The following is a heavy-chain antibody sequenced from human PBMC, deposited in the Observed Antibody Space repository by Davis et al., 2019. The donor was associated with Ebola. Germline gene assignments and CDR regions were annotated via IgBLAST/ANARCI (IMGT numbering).Heavy chain of an antibody. J-gene: IGHJ3*02. D-gene: IGHD3-3*01. Sequence: GESLKISCVASGFTFSTYWMQWVRQTPGEGLVWISHINGDGTGTTYADSVKGRFTISRENAKNSLYLQMNSLRAGDTAVYYCARTIFGMVGVFDIWGQGTRVTVSS. V-gene: IGHV3-74*01. CDR3: ARTIFGMVGVFDI. CDR2: INGDGTGT. CDR1: GFTFSTYW.